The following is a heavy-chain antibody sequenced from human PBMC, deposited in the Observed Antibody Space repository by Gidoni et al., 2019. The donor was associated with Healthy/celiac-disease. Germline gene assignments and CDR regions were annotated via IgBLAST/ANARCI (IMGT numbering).Heavy chain of an antibody. J-gene: IGHJ6*02. D-gene: IGHD2-15*01. CDR3: ARVGYCSGGSPCYYYYYYGMDV. CDR1: GGTFSSYA. CDR2: IIPIFGTA. Sequence: QVQLVQSGAEVKKPGSSVKVSCKASGGTFSSYAISWVRQAPGQGLEWMGGIIPIFGTANYAQKFQGRVTITADESTSTAYMELSSLRSEDTAVYYCARVGYCSGGSPCYYYYYYGMDVWGQGTTVTVSS. V-gene: IGHV1-69*01.